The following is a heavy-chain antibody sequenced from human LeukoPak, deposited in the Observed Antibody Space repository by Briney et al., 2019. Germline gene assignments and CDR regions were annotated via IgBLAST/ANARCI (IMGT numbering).Heavy chain of an antibody. V-gene: IGHV3-21*01. D-gene: IGHD5-18*01. Sequence: GGSLRLSCAASGFTFSSYSMNWVRQAPGKGLEWGSSISSSSSYIYYADSVKGRFTISRDNAKNSLYLQMNSLRAEDTAVYYCARGSGYSYGRFYDYWGQGTLVTVSS. CDR3: ARGSGYSYGRFYDY. J-gene: IGHJ4*02. CDR2: ISSSSSYI. CDR1: GFTFSSYS.